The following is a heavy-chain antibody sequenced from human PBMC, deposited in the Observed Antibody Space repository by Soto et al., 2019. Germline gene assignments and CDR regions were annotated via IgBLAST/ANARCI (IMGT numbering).Heavy chain of an antibody. V-gene: IGHV1-18*01. Sequence: GASVKVSCKASGYTFTSYGISWVRQAPGQGLEWMGWISAYNGNTNYAQKLQGRVTMTTDTSTSTAYMELRSLRSDDTAVYYCARESITMVRGVIIHNWFDPWGQGTLVTVSS. CDR3: ARESITMVRGVIIHNWFDP. D-gene: IGHD3-10*01. CDR1: GYTFTSYG. CDR2: ISAYNGNT. J-gene: IGHJ5*02.